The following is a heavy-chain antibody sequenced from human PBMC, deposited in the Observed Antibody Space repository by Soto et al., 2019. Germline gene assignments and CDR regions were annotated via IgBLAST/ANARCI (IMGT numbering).Heavy chain of an antibody. CDR1: GYTFTSYG. V-gene: IGHV1-18*04. CDR3: ARHMVRGVSIEFHYYGMDV. J-gene: IGHJ6*02. CDR2: ISAYNGNT. D-gene: IGHD3-10*01. Sequence: QVPLVQSGAEVKKPGASVKVSCKASGYTFTSYGISWVRQAPGQGLEWMGWISAYNGNTNYAQKLQGRVTMTTDTSTSTAYMELRSVRSDDTAVYYWARHMVRGVSIEFHYYGMDVWGQGTTVTVSS.